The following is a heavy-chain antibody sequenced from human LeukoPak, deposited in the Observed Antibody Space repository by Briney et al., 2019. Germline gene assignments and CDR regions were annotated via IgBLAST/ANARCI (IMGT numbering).Heavy chain of an antibody. J-gene: IGHJ3*02. CDR2: TRNEANIYTT. CDR3: ASPVGATTVRAFDI. CDR1: GFIFSDHY. D-gene: IGHD1-26*01. Sequence: GGSLRLSCAASGFIFSDHYMDWVRQAPGKGLEWVGRTRNEANIYTTKYAASVRGRFTISRDDSKNSLYLQMNSLKTEDTAVYYCASPVGATTVRAFDIWGQGTMVTVSS. V-gene: IGHV3-72*01.